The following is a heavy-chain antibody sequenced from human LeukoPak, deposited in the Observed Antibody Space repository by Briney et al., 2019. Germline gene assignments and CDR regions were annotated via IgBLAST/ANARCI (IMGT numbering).Heavy chain of an antibody. J-gene: IGHJ4*02. D-gene: IGHD6-19*01. Sequence: SVKVSCKASGGTFSSYAISWVRQAPGQGLEWMGGIIPIFGTANYAQKFQARVTITTDESTSTAYMELSSLRSEDTAVYYCARDLGRVAGKAKIAYFDYWGQGTLVTVSS. V-gene: IGHV1-69*05. CDR3: ARDLGRVAGKAKIAYFDY. CDR1: GGTFSSYA. CDR2: IIPIFGTA.